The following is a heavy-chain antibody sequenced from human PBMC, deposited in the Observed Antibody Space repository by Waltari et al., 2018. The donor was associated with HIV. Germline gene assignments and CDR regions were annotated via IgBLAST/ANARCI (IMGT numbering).Heavy chain of an antibody. D-gene: IGHD5-18*01. CDR3: ARDVGFTYGSSFDY. Sequence: EVQLVESGGGLVKPGGSLRLSCAASGFTLTTYNLNWVRQAPGKGLECVLSVSSSSSYRYYADAVKGRFTISRDNDKNSLSLQLNGLWAEDTAVYYCARDVGFTYGSSFDYWGQGTLVTVSS. V-gene: IGHV3-21*01. CDR2: VSSSSSYR. CDR1: GFTLTTYN. J-gene: IGHJ4*02.